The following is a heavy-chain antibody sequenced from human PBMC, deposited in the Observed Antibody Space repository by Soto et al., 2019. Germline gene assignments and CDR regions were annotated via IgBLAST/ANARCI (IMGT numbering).Heavy chain of an antibody. D-gene: IGHD6-19*01. V-gene: IGHV3-30*18. CDR1: GGTFSSYG. CDR3: AKGGLLYYYYDMDV. J-gene: IGHJ6*03. Sequence: PGGSLRLSCAASGGTFSSYGMHWVRQAPGKGLEWVAVISYDGSNKYYADSVKGRFTISRDNSKNTLYLQMNSLRAEDTAVYYCAKGGLLYYYYDMDVWGKGTTVTVSS. CDR2: ISYDGSNK.